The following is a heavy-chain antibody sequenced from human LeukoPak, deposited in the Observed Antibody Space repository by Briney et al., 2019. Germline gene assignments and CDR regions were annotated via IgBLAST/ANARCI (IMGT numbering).Heavy chain of an antibody. J-gene: IGHJ6*02. CDR2: INHSGST. CDR3: ARTYCSTISCFGLYYYYGVDV. CDR1: GGSFSGYY. D-gene: IGHD2-2*01. V-gene: IGHV4-34*01. Sequence: SETLSLTCAVYGGSFSGYYWSWIRQPPGKGLEWIGEINHSGSTNYNPSLKSRVTISVDTSKNQFSLKLSSVTAADTAVYYCARTYCSTISCFGLYYYYGVDVWGQGTTVTVSS.